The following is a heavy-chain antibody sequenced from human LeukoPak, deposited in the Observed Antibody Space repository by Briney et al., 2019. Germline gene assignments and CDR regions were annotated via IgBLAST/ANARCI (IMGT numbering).Heavy chain of an antibody. Sequence: GASVKVSCKALGYTFTAYYLNWVRQAPGQGLEWMGWINPNSGGTNSAQKFQGRVTMTRDTSISTAYMELTSLRSDDTAVYFCARGSYANLVLPPDGDMDVCGQGTPVTVSS. J-gene: IGHJ6*02. CDR3: ARGSYANLVLPPDGDMDV. V-gene: IGHV1-2*02. D-gene: IGHD3-16*02. CDR2: INPNSGGT. CDR1: GYTFTAYY.